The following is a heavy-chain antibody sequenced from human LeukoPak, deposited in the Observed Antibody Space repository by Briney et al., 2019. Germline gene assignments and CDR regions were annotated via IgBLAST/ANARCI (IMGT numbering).Heavy chain of an antibody. CDR1: GGSFSDYY. CDR2: INHSGST. D-gene: IGHD2-15*01. J-gene: IGHJ5*02. CDR3: AATTEVVVAATARNWFDP. Sequence: SETLSLTCAVYGGSFSDYYWSWIRQPLGKGLEWIGEINHSGSTNYNPSLKSRVTISVDTSKNQFSLKLSSVTAADTAVYYCAATTEVVVAATARNWFDPWGQGTLVTVSS. V-gene: IGHV4-34*01.